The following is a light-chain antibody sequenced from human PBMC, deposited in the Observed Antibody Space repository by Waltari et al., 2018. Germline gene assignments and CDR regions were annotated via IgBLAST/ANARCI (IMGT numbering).Light chain of an antibody. J-gene: IGKJ1*01. CDR3: QQSGTSPRT. V-gene: IGKV3-20*01. Sequence: IVLTQSPGTLSLSPGESATLSCRASQSFSSSFLAWSHHKPGQAPRLRIYAASNRATGVPDRFSGSGSGTDFTLTISRLESEDVAVYYCQQSGTSPRTFGPGTKVEIK. CDR2: AAS. CDR1: QSFSSSF.